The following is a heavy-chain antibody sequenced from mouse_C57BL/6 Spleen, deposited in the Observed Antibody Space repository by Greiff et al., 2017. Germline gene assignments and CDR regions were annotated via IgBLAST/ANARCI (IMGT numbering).Heavy chain of an antibody. J-gene: IGHJ1*03. CDR2: IDPSDSET. D-gene: IGHD2-4*01. CDR3: AREGDYGFDV. V-gene: IGHV1-52*01. Sequence: VQLQQPGAVLVRPGSSVKLSCKASGYTFTSYWMHWVKQRPIQGLEWIGNIDPSDSETHYNQKFKDKATLTVDKSSSTAYMQLSSLTSEDSAVYDCAREGDYGFDVWGTGTTVTVSS. CDR1: GYTFTSYW.